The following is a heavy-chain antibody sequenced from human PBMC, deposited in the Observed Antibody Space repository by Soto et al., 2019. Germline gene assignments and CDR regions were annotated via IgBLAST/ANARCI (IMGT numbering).Heavy chain of an antibody. V-gene: IGHV4-59*01. CDR3: ARDGGYCSGGSCEGPGFWVDP. Sequence: PSETLSLTCPVSGGSITSYYWSWIRQPPGKGLEWIGYIYYSGSTNYNPSLKSRVTISVDTSKNQFSLRLTSVTAADPAVYYCARDGGYCSGGSCEGPGFWVDPWGQGTLVPVSS. J-gene: IGHJ5*02. CDR2: IYYSGST. CDR1: GGSITSYY. D-gene: IGHD2-15*01.